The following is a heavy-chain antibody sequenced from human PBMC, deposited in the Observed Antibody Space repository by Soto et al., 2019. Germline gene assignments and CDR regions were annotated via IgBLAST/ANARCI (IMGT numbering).Heavy chain of an antibody. J-gene: IGHJ4*02. D-gene: IGHD4-17*01. CDR3: VKVYGDYQYYFDY. Sequence: QVHLVESGGDVVQPGRSLRLSCAASGFTFSSYGMHWVRQAPGKGLEWVGVISYDGSKKYYADSVTGRLTISRDNSKNTLYLQMNSLRAEDTAVYYCVKVYGDYQYYFDYWGQGTLVTVSS. CDR1: GFTFSSYG. V-gene: IGHV3-30*18. CDR2: ISYDGSKK.